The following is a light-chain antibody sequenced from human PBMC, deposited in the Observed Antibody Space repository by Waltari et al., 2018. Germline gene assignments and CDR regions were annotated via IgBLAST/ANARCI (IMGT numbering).Light chain of an antibody. CDR1: QSISRF. CDR2: AAS. V-gene: IGKV3-20*01. CDR3: QNHERLPAV. Sequence: EFVLTQSSGTLSLSPGARATLSCRASQSISRFLAWYQQKPGQAPRLLIYAASNRATAIPDRFSGSGSGTDFSLTISRLEPEDFAVYFCQNHERLPAVFGQGTKVEIK. J-gene: IGKJ1*01.